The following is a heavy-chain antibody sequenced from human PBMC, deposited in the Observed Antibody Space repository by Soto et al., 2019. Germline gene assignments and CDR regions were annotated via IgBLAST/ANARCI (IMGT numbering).Heavy chain of an antibody. V-gene: IGHV3-33*01. Sequence: LRLSCAASGFTFSSYGMHWVRQAPGKGLEWVAVIRYDGSNKYYADSVKGRFTISIDNSKNTLYLQMNSLRAEDTAVYYCARDQAVAGTLDYWGQGTLVTVSS. J-gene: IGHJ4*02. CDR2: IRYDGSNK. CDR1: GFTFSSYG. CDR3: ARDQAVAGTLDY. D-gene: IGHD6-19*01.